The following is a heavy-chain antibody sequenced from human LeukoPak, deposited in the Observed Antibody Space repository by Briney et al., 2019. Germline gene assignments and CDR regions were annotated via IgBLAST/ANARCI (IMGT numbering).Heavy chain of an antibody. J-gene: IGHJ3*01. CDR3: ARAARYYYDTIGAFDV. Sequence: PSETLSLTCTVSGGSISSYYWSWIRQPPGKGLEWIGYIYYSGSTNYNPSLKSRVTISVDTSRNQFSPKLSSVTAADTAVYYCARAARYYYDTIGAFDVWGQGTMVTVSS. D-gene: IGHD3-22*01. CDR1: GGSISSYY. CDR2: IYYSGST. V-gene: IGHV4-59*01.